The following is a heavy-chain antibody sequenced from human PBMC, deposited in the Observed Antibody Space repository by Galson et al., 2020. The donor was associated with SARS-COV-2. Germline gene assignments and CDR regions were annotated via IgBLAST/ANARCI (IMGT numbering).Heavy chain of an antibody. V-gene: IGHV1-24*01. CDR3: ATGPPYCSGGSCYWFDP. J-gene: IGHJ5*02. D-gene: IGHD2-15*01. Sequence: ASVKVSCKVSGYTLTELSMHWVRQAPGKGLGWMGGFDPEDGETIYAQKFQGRVTMTEDTSTDTAYMELSSLRSEDTAVYYCATGPPYCSGGSCYWFDPWGQGTLVTVSS. CDR2: FDPEDGET. CDR1: GYTLTELS.